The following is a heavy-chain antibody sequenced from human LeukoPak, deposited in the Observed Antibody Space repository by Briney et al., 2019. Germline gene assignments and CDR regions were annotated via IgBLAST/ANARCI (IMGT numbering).Heavy chain of an antibody. D-gene: IGHD1-26*01. Sequence: PSETLSLACAVYGGSFSGYYWSWIRQPPGKGLEWTGEINHSGSTNYNPSLKSRVTISVDTSKNQFSLKLSSVTAADTAVYYCAREGIVGATSTWGQGTLVTVSS. CDR1: GGSFSGYY. CDR3: AREGIVGATST. V-gene: IGHV4-34*01. CDR2: INHSGST. J-gene: IGHJ4*02.